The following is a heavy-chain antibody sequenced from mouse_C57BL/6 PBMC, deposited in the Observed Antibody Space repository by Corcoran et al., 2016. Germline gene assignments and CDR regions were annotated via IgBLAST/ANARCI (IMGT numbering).Heavy chain of an antibody. CDR2: INPNNGGT. J-gene: IGHJ1*03. CDR3: ARRGLLLYFDV. V-gene: IGHV1-26*01. D-gene: IGHD1-1*01. Sequence: EVQLQQSGPELVKPGASVKISCKASGYTFTDYYMNWVKQSHGKSLEWIGDINPNNGGTSYNQKFKGKATLTVDKSSSTAYMELRSLTSEDSAVYYCARRGLLLYFDVWGTGTTVTVSS. CDR1: GYTFTDYY.